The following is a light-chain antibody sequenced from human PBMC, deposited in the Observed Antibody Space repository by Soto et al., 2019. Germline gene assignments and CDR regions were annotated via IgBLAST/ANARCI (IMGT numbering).Light chain of an antibody. Sequence: EVVMTQSPGTLSLSRGERATLSCRASQSVSSRSLAWYQQKPCQAPRLLISGASSRAADIPDRFSGSGSGTDFTLTINRLEPEDFAVYYCQQYDSSPRTFGQGTKVDIK. V-gene: IGKV3-20*01. CDR3: QQYDSSPRT. CDR1: QSVSSRS. CDR2: GAS. J-gene: IGKJ1*01.